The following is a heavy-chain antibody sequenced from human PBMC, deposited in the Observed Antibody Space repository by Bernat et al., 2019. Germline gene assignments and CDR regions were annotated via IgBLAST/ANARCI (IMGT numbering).Heavy chain of an antibody. D-gene: IGHD1-7*01. Sequence: QVQLVQSGAEVKKPGSSAQVSCKASAGIFSTYAISWVRQAPGQGLEWMGGIIPIFGTANYAQKLQGRVTITADESTSTAYMELSSLRSEDTAVYYCARAGSETTNYYYYYYMDVWGKGTTVTVSS. CDR2: IIPIFGTA. J-gene: IGHJ6*03. V-gene: IGHV1-69*01. CDR3: ARAGSETTNYYYYYYMDV. CDR1: AGIFSTYA.